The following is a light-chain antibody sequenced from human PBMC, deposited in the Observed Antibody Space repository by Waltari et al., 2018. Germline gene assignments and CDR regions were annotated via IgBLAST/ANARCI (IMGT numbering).Light chain of an antibody. V-gene: IGLV2-14*01. CDR2: DVS. CDR1: SSSVGGYTS. Sequence: QSALTQPASVSGSPGQSITIPCTGTSSSVGGYTSVSWYQQQPGKAPKLMIYDVSKRPSGVSNRFSGSKSGNTASLTISGLQAEDEADYYCLVWHSSAWVFGGGTNLTVL. J-gene: IGLJ3*02. CDR3: LVWHSSAWV.